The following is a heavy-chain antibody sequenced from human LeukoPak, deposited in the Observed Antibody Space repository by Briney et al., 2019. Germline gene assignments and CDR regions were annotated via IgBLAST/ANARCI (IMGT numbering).Heavy chain of an antibody. CDR1: GGTSSSYA. V-gene: IGHV1-69*06. J-gene: IGHJ5*02. D-gene: IGHD3-10*01. Sequence: SVKVSCKASGGTSSSYAISWVRQAPGQGLEWMGGIIPIFGTANYAQKFQGRVTITADKSTSTAYMELSSLRSEDTAVYYCARDGTMVRGVRNWFDPWGQGTLVTVSS. CDR2: IIPIFGTA. CDR3: ARDGTMVRGVRNWFDP.